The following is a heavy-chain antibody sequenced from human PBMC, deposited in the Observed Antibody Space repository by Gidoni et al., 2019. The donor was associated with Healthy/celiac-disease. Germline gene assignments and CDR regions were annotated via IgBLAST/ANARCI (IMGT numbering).Heavy chain of an antibody. CDR2: INPSGGGT. D-gene: IGHD6-13*01. CDR1: GYTFTSYY. Sequence: QLQLVQSGAEVKKPGASVKVSCKASGYTFTSYYMHWVRQAPGQGLEWMGIINPSGGGTSYAQKFQGRVTMTRDTSTSTVYMELSSLRSEDTAVYYCALVRPGQSAFDIWGQGTMVTVSS. J-gene: IGHJ3*02. CDR3: ALVRPGQSAFDI. V-gene: IGHV1-46*01.